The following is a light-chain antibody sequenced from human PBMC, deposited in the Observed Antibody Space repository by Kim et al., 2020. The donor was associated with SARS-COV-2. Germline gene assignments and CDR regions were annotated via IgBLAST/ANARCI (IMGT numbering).Light chain of an antibody. CDR2: EVH. J-gene: IGLJ1*01. Sequence: GQSITISCTGTNSDVGKYDSVSWYQQPPGKAPKVIIFEVHKRPSWVSDRFSGSKSANTASLTISGLQSEDEADYYCCSYAGRNIYVFGTGTKVTVL. CDR1: NSDVGKYDS. V-gene: IGLV2-23*02. CDR3: CSYAGRNIYV.